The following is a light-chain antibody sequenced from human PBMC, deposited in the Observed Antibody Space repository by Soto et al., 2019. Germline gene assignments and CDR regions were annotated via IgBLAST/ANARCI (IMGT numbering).Light chain of an antibody. V-gene: IGLV2-11*01. Sequence: ALTQPRSVSGSPGQSVTISCTGTSSDVGGYNYVSWYQQHPGKAPKVMIYDVSERPSGVPDRFSGSKSGNTASLTISGLQAEDEADYYCCSYAGSPSYVLGTGTKLTVL. CDR3: CSYAGSPSYV. J-gene: IGLJ1*01. CDR2: DVS. CDR1: SSDVGGYNY.